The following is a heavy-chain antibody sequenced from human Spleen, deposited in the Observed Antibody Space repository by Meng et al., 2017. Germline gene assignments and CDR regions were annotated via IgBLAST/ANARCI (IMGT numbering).Heavy chain of an antibody. D-gene: IGHD4-11*01. Sequence: QVRLRQWGAGLLKPSEILSLTCVVAGGSFSDYYWSWIRQTPGKGLEWIGEINHSGSNNYNPSLESRATISVDTSQNNLSLKLSSVTAADSAVYYCARGPTTMAHDFDYWGQGTLVTVSS. CDR3: ARGPTTMAHDFDY. J-gene: IGHJ4*02. CDR2: INHSGSN. V-gene: IGHV4-34*01. CDR1: GGSFSDYY.